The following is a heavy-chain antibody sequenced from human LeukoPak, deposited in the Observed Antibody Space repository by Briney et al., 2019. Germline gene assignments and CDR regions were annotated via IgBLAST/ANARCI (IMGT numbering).Heavy chain of an antibody. CDR2: INPNSGGT. CDR3: ARDVDWKDAFDI. D-gene: IGHD3/OR15-3a*01. Sequence: ASVKVSCKASGYTFTNYGISWVRQAPGQGLEWMGWINPNSGGTNYAQKFQGRVTMTRDTSISTAYMELSRLRSDDTAVYYCARDVDWKDAFDIWGQGTMVTVSS. CDR1: GYTFTNYG. V-gene: IGHV1-2*02. J-gene: IGHJ3*02.